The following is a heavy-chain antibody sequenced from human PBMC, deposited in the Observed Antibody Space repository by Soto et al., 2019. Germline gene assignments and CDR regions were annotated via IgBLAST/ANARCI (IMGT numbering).Heavy chain of an antibody. CDR3: ARSVFP. CDR2: IYSSEYT. J-gene: IGHJ5*02. Sequence: SETLSLTCTLSGGSISGYFWSWIRQPPGKGLEWIGYIYSSEYTYYNPSLKSRVTISVDMSRNQFSLRLKSVTAADTAVYYCARSVFPWGQGTLVTVSS. V-gene: IGHV4-59*12. CDR1: GGSISGYF.